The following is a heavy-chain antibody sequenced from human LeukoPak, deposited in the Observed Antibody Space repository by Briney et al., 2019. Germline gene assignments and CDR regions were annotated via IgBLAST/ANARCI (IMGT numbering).Heavy chain of an antibody. J-gene: IGHJ4*02. CDR1: GFSVSSHD. V-gene: IGHV3-30*02. Sequence: PGGSLRVSCTASGFSVSSHDMHWVRQAPGKGLEWVAFIRYDGSKTYYADSVKGRFTISRDNSNNTMYLQMNSLRAEDTAVYYCAKDVPNHDYWGQGTLVTVSS. CDR2: IRYDGSKT. D-gene: IGHD1-14*01. CDR3: AKDVPNHDY.